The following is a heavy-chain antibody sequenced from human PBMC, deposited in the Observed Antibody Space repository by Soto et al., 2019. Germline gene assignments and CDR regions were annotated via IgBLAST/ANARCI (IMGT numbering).Heavy chain of an antibody. Sequence: SETLSLTCTVSGGSISSSSYYWGWIRQPPGKGLEWIGSIYYSGSTYYNPSLKSRVTISVDTSKNQFSLKLSSVTAADTAVYYCARRIAAPWASYYYYGMDVWGQGTTVTVSS. J-gene: IGHJ6*02. V-gene: IGHV4-39*01. CDR2: IYYSGST. D-gene: IGHD6-6*01. CDR1: GGSISSSSYY. CDR3: ARRIAAPWASYYYYGMDV.